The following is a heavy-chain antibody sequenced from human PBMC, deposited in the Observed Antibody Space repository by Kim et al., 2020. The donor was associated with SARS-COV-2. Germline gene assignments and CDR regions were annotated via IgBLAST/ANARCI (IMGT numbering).Heavy chain of an antibody. CDR2: IIPIFGTA. Sequence: SVKVSCKASGGTFSSYAISWVRQAPGQGLEWMGGIIPIFGTANYAQKFQGRVTITADESTSTAYMELSSLRSEDTAVYYCARKGVDTAMGYYYYYYGMDVWGQGTTVTVSS. D-gene: IGHD5-18*01. J-gene: IGHJ6*02. V-gene: IGHV1-69*13. CDR3: ARKGVDTAMGYYYYYYGMDV. CDR1: GGTFSSYA.